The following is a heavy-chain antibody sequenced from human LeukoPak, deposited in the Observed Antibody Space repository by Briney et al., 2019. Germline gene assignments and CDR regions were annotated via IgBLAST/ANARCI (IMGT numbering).Heavy chain of an antibody. CDR3: ARAGTRRYYYYGMDV. CDR1: GGSFSGYY. D-gene: IGHD6-19*01. CDR2: INHSGST. Sequence: SETLSLTCAVYGGSFSGYYWSWIRQPPGKGLEWIGEINHSGSTNYNPSLKSRVTISVDTSENQFSLKLSSVTAADTAVYYCARAGTRRYYYYGMDVWGQGPRSPSP. V-gene: IGHV4-34*01. J-gene: IGHJ6*02.